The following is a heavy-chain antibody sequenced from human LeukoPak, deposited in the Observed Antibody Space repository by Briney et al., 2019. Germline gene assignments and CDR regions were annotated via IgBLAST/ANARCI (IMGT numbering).Heavy chain of an antibody. Sequence: SVKVSCKASGGTFSSYAISWVRQAPGQGLEWMGGIIPIFGTANYAQKFQGRVTITADESTSTAYMELSSLRSEDTAVYYCARDFWSGYPYNWFDPWGQGTLVTVSS. CDR3: ARDFWSGYPYNWFDP. D-gene: IGHD3-3*01. CDR2: IIPIFGTA. J-gene: IGHJ5*02. V-gene: IGHV1-69*13. CDR1: GGTFSSYA.